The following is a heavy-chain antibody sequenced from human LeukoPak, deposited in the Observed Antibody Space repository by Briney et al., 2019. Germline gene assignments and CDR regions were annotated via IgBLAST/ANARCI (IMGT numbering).Heavy chain of an antibody. V-gene: IGHV3-73*01. CDR2: IRSKANSYAT. J-gene: IGHJ3*02. CDR3: SRHIILWFGEPTYDAFDI. CDR1: GFTFSGSA. Sequence: PGGSLRLSCAASGFTFSGSAMHWVRQASGKGLEWVGRIRSKANSYATAYAASVKGRFTISRDDSKNTAYLQMNSLKTKDTAVYYCSRHIILWFGEPTYDAFDIWGQGTMVTVSS. D-gene: IGHD3-10*01.